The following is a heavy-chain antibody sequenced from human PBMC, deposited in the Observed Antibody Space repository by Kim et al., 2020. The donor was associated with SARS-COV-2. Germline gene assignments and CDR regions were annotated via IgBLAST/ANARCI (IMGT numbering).Heavy chain of an antibody. CDR1: GGSISSYY. J-gene: IGHJ3*02. CDR2: IYYSGST. Sequence: SETLSLTCTVSGGSISSYYWSWIRQPPGKGLEWIGYIYYSGSTNYNPSLKSRVTISVDTSKNQFSLKLSSVTAADTAVYYCARDSGVRGVTLDAFDIWGQGTMVTVSS. CDR3: ARDSGVRGVTLDAFDI. V-gene: IGHV4-59*01. D-gene: IGHD3-10*01.